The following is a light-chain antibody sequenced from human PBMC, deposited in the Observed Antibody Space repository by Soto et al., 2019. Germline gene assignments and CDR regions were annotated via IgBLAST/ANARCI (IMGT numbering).Light chain of an antibody. CDR2: DAS. CDR3: QQYGSSPKT. J-gene: IGKJ1*01. Sequence: EFVLTQSPGTLSLSPGERATLSCRASQTVRNNYLAWYQQKPGQAPRLLIYDASSRATGIPDRFSGGGSGTDFTLTISSLQPDDFAVYYCQQYGSSPKTFGQGTKVDIK. V-gene: IGKV3-20*01. CDR1: QTVRNNY.